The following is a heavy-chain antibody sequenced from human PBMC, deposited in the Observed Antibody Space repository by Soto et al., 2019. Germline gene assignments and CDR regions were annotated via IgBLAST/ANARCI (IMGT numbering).Heavy chain of an antibody. J-gene: IGHJ4*02. CDR2: VYHTGAT. CDR1: GASISSSY. Sequence: SETLSLTCTVSGASISSSYWSWIRQSPERGLEWIAYVYHTGATSYSPSLKSRVTISLDTSKGQFSLNLTSLTTADTAVYFCARGGNRYSNVASGVGGFDYWGQGSLVTVSS. CDR3: ARGGNRYSNVASGVGGFDY. D-gene: IGHD5-12*01. V-gene: IGHV4-59*01.